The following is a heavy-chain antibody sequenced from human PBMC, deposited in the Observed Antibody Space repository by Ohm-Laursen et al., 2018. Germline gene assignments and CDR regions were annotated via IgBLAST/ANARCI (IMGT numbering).Heavy chain of an antibody. J-gene: IGHJ4*02. Sequence: SLRLSCTASGFSVSGNYMSWVRQAPGKGLEWVSVIHSGEGTYYADSVKGRFTISRDNSKNTLYLQMNSLRAEDTAVYYCAKNKFVAQWLAPFDYWGQGTLVTVSS. CDR3: AKNKFVAQWLAPFDY. CDR1: GFSVSGNY. D-gene: IGHD6-19*01. CDR2: IHSGEGT. V-gene: IGHV3-53*05.